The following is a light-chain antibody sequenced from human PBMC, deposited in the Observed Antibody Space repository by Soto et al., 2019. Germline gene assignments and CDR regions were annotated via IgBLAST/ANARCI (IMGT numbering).Light chain of an antibody. Sequence: DIQMTQSPSSLSASVGDRVTVTCRASQAINIYLAWYQQKPGEVPNLLISGASTLQSGVPSRFSGSGSGTDFTLTISSLQPEDVATYYCQKYNGVPLTFGGGTKVEI. CDR1: QAINIY. CDR3: QKYNGVPLT. CDR2: GAS. J-gene: IGKJ4*01. V-gene: IGKV1-27*01.